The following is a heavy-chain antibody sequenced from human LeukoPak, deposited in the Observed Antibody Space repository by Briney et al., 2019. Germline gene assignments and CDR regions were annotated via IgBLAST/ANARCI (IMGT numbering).Heavy chain of an antibody. D-gene: IGHD3-10*02. CDR2: ISSSGSTI. Sequence: GGSLRLSCAASGFTFSSYEMNWVRQAPGKGLEWVSYISSSGSTIYYADSVKGRFTISRDNAKSSLYLQMNSLRADDTAVYYCAELGITMIGGVWGKGTTVTVSS. CDR1: GFTFSSYE. CDR3: AELGITMIGGV. V-gene: IGHV3-48*03. J-gene: IGHJ6*04.